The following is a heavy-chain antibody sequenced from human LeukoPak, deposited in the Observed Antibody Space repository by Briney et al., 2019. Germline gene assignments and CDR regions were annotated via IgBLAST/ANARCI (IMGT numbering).Heavy chain of an antibody. J-gene: IGHJ4*02. D-gene: IGHD4-23*01. CDR3: ARNGLATVASFDY. CDR2: ISYDGSNK. CDR1: GFTFTTYT. Sequence: PGGSLRLSCAASGFTFTTYTMHWVRQAPGKGLELLAVISYDGSNKYYADSVKGRFTISRDNSKNTLYLQMNSLRAEDTAVYYCARNGLATVASFDYWGQGTLVIVSS. V-gene: IGHV3-30-3*01.